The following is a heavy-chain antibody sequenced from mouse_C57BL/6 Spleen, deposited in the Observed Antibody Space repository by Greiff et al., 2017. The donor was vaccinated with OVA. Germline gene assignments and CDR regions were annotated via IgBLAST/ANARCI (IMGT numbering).Heavy chain of an antibody. Sequence: EVQLVESGEGLVKPGGSLKLSCAASGFTFSSYAMSWVRQTPEKRLEWVAYISSGGDYIYYADTVKGRFTISRDNARNTLYLQMSSLKSEDTAMYYCTRDGSYSNYGGFAYWGQGTLVTVSA. CDR1: GFTFSSYA. D-gene: IGHD2-5*01. V-gene: IGHV5-9-1*02. J-gene: IGHJ3*01. CDR3: TRDGSYSNYGGFAY. CDR2: ISSGGDYI.